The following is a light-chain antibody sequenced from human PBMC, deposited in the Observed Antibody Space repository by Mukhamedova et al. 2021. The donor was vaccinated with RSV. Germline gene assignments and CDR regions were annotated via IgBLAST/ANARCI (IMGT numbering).Light chain of an antibody. CDR3: LQHNSYPLT. Sequence: WYQRRVHGKAPQRLIYAASRLQSGDPSRFSGSGSGTEFTLTISSLKPEDFATYYCLQHNSYPLTFGGVTKVEIK. J-gene: IGKJ4*01. V-gene: IGKV1-17*01. CDR2: AAS.